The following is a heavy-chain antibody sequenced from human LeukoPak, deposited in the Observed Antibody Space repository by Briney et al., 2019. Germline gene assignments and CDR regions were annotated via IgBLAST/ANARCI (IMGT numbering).Heavy chain of an antibody. Sequence: KPGGSLRLSCAASGFTFSSYSMNWVRQAPGKGLEWVSSISSSSSYIYYADSVKGRFTISRDNSKNTLYLQMNSLRPEDTAVYYCARDLVVVITMVFDYWGQGTLVTVSS. CDR3: ARDLVVVITMVFDY. J-gene: IGHJ4*02. CDR1: GFTFSSYS. CDR2: ISSSSSYI. V-gene: IGHV3-21*01. D-gene: IGHD3-22*01.